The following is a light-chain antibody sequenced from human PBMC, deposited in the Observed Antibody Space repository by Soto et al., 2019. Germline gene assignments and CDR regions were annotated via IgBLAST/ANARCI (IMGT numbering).Light chain of an antibody. CDR3: QQYNSYSQT. V-gene: IGKV1-5*01. J-gene: IGKJ1*01. CDR1: QSISSW. Sequence: DIQMTQSPSTLSASVGDRVTITCRASQSISSWLAWYQQKPGKAPKLLIYDASSLESGVPSRFSGSGSGTECTLTISSLQPDDFATYDCQQYNSYSQTFGQGTKVEIK. CDR2: DAS.